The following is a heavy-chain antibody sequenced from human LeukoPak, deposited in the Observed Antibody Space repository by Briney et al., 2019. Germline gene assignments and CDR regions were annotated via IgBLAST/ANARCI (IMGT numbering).Heavy chain of an antibody. J-gene: IGHJ3*02. Sequence: SETLSLTCTVSGGSINNYWSWIRQHPGMGLEWIGHIHYSGTSHYNPSLKSRVIMSVDTSKNQFSLKLNSVTAADTAVYYCARDGDGGNSYDDAFDMWGQGTTVTVSS. V-gene: IGHV4-31*03. CDR1: GGSINNY. CDR2: IHYSGTS. CDR3: ARDGDGGNSYDDAFDM. D-gene: IGHD5-18*01.